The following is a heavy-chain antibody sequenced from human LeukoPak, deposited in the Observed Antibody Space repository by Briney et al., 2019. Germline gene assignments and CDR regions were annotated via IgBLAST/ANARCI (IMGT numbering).Heavy chain of an antibody. V-gene: IGHV1-8*01. J-gene: IGHJ6*02. CDR2: MNPNSGNT. CDR1: GYTFTSYD. Sequence: ASVKVSCKASGYTFTSYDINWVRQATRQGLEWMGWMNPNSGNTGYAQKFQGRVTMTRNTSISTAYMELSSLRSEDTAVYYCARYDLGYCSSTSCSSDGMDVWGQGTTVTVSS. D-gene: IGHD2-2*01. CDR3: ARYDLGYCSSTSCSSDGMDV.